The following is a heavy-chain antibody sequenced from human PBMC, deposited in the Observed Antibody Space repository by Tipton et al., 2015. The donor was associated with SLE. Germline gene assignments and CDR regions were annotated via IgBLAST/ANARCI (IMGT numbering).Heavy chain of an antibody. Sequence: TLSLTCTVSGVSISDHYWTWIRQPPGKGLQWIGNIDYTANPNYSPSLKSRVTISIDTSTNHFSLKLRSVTAADTAVYYCARSWNDAPPDLGYWGQGTLVTVSS. CDR1: GVSISDHY. J-gene: IGHJ4*02. CDR2: IDYTANP. V-gene: IGHV4-59*11. D-gene: IGHD1-1*01. CDR3: ARSWNDAPPDLGY.